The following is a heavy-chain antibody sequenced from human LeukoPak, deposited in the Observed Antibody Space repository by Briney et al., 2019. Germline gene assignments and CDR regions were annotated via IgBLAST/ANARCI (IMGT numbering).Heavy chain of an antibody. V-gene: IGHV3-23*01. D-gene: IGHD2-21*02. J-gene: IGHJ3*02. Sequence: GGSLRLSCAASGFTVSSNYMSWVRQAPGKGLEWVSAISGSGGSTYYADSVKGRFTISRDNSKNTLYLQMNSLRAEDTAVYYCGRAVTAKTHDAFDIWGQGTMVTVSS. CDR2: ISGSGGST. CDR1: GFTVSSNY. CDR3: GRAVTAKTHDAFDI.